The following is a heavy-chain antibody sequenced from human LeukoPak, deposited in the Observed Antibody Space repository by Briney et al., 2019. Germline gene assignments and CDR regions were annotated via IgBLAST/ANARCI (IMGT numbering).Heavy chain of an antibody. CDR3: ARTGGYSYGFLDY. V-gene: IGHV4-61*01. J-gene: IGHJ4*02. Sequence: SETLSLPCTVSGGSVSSGSYYWSWIRQPPGKGLEWIGYIYYSGSTNYNPSLKSRVTISVDTSKNQFSLKLSSVTAADTAVYYCARTGGYSYGFLDYWGQGTLVTVSS. CDR1: GGSVSSGSYY. CDR2: IYYSGST. D-gene: IGHD5-18*01.